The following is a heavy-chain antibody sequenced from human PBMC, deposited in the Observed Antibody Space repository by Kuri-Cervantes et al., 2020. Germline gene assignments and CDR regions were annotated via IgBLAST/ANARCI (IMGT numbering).Heavy chain of an antibody. J-gene: IGHJ4*02. Sequence: ASVKVSCKASGGTFSSYAISWVRQATGQGLEWMGWMNPNSGNTGYAQKFQGRVTMTRNTSISTAYMELSSLRSEDTAVYYCARETVAITMIVVVTSTYYFDYWGQGTLVTVSS. CDR1: GGTFSSYA. D-gene: IGHD3-22*01. V-gene: IGHV1-8*02. CDR2: MNPNSGNT. CDR3: ARETVAITMIVVVTSTYYFDY.